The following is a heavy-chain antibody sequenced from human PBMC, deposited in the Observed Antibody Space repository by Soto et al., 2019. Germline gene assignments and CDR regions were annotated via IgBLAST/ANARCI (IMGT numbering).Heavy chain of an antibody. V-gene: IGHV4-31*03. CDR3: ASARSTYYHDSSGYYYPFPYAMDV. D-gene: IGHD3-22*01. CDR2: IYYSGST. J-gene: IGHJ6*02. CDR1: GGSISSGGYY. Sequence: PSETLSLTCTVSGGSISSGGYYWSWIRQHPGKGLEWIGYIYYSGSTYYNPSLKSRVSISVDTSKNQFSLKLSSVTAADTAVYYCASARSTYYHDSSGYYYPFPYAMDVWGQGTTVTVSS.